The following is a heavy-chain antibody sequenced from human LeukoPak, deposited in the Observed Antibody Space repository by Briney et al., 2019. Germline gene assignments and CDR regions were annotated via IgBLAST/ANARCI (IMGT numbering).Heavy chain of an antibody. V-gene: IGHV1-8*02. CDR2: MSPHSGNT. CDR3: ARGLRGEVLQTGY. D-gene: IGHD1-26*01. Sequence: ASVKVSCKASGGTFSSYAISWVRQAPGQGLEWMGWMSPHSGNTGYAQKFQGRVTMTRDTSINTAYMELSSLRSEDTAVYYCARGLRGEVLQTGYWGQGTLVTVSS. CDR1: GGTFSSYA. J-gene: IGHJ4*02.